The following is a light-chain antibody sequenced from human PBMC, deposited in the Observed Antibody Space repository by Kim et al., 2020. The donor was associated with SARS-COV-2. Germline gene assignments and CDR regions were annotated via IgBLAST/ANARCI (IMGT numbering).Light chain of an antibody. CDR1: QNINGY. CDR2: DAS. Sequence: SLSAGERATLSCRASQNINGYLAWYQQKPGQAPRLLIYDASERATGIPARFSGSGSGTDFTLTISSLEPEDFAVYYCQQRSTEFTFGPGTRVDIK. V-gene: IGKV3-11*01. J-gene: IGKJ3*01. CDR3: QQRSTEFT.